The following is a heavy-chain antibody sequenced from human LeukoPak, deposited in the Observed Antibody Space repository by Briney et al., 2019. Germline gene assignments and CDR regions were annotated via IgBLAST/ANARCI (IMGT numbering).Heavy chain of an antibody. CDR1: GFTFSNYD. V-gene: IGHV3-13*01. J-gene: IGHJ4*02. D-gene: IGHD6-13*01. Sequence: GGSLRLSCAASGFTFSNYDMHWVRQAAGKGLEWVSGIGTAGDTYYPASVKGRFTISRENAKNSLYLQMNSLSAGDTAVYYCASSPAYSSSWYAIDNWGQGTLVTVCS. CDR3: ASSPAYSSSWYAIDN. CDR2: IGTAGDT.